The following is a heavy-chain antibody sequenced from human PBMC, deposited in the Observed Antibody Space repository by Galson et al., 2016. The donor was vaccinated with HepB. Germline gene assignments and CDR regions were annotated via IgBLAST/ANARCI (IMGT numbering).Heavy chain of an antibody. Sequence: SETLSLTCTVSSDSIRTSFWTWIRQPPGKGLEWIGYVYHIGSTNYSPSLKSRVNISQDMSKNQVSLRLTSVTAADTAVYFCARDSDGGFDGFDVWGQGTMVIVSS. D-gene: IGHD2-15*01. V-gene: IGHV4-59*01. CDR2: VYHIGST. J-gene: IGHJ3*01. CDR1: SDSIRTSF. CDR3: ARDSDGGFDGFDV.